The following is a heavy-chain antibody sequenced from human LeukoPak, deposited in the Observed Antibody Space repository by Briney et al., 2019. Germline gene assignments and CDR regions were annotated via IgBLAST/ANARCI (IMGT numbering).Heavy chain of an antibody. CDR1: GFTFVDYA. CDR2: IRRKDHGGTP. D-gene: IGHD3-9*01. J-gene: IGHJ4*02. Sequence: GGSLRLSCTTSGFTFVDYAMSWVRQAPGKGLEWVGFIRRKDHGGTPEHAASEKGRFTISGDDSKSIAYLQMNSLKTEDTAVYFGARDSNFEPDYWGQGTQVTVSS. CDR3: ARDSNFEPDY. V-gene: IGHV3-49*04.